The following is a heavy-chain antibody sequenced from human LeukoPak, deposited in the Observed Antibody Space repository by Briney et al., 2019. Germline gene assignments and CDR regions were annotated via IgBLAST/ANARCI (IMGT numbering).Heavy chain of an antibody. CDR1: GFYFTSHS. D-gene: IGHD2-15*01. V-gene: IGHV3-48*04. Sequence: GGSLRLSCAASGFYFTSHSMNWVRQAPGKGLEWVSYISSSGETTYYADSVKGRFTISRDNGKKSLYLAMNSLRAEDTAVYYCARDGCSGGNCYSHFDYWGQGPLVTVSS. CDR2: ISSSGETT. CDR3: ARDGCSGGNCYSHFDY. J-gene: IGHJ4*02.